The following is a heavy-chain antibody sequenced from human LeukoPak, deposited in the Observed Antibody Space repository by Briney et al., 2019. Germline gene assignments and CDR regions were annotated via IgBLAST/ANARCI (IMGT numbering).Heavy chain of an antibody. J-gene: IGHJ4*02. CDR3: ARDGRTTVTKGTPTAHYY. D-gene: IGHD4-17*01. CDR2: IKQDGSEK. Sequence: GGSLRLSCAASGFTFSRDWMSWVRQAPGKGLGWVANIKQDGSEKYYVDSVKGRFTISRDNAKNSLYLQMNSLRAEDTAVYYCARDGRTTVTKGTPTAHYYWGQGTLVTVSS. V-gene: IGHV3-7*01. CDR1: GFTFSRDW.